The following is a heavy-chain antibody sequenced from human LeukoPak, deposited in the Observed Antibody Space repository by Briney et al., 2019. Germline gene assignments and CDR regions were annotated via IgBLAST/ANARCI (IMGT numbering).Heavy chain of an antibody. Sequence: PGGSLRLSCAASGFTFSNYWMHWVRQAPGKGLVWVSRINSDGINTSYADSVKGRFTISRDNAKNTLYLQMNSLRAENTAVYYCAKDVWTGSNPYYFDYWGQGTLVTVSS. CDR2: INSDGINT. CDR3: AKDVWTGSNPYYFDY. V-gene: IGHV3-74*01. D-gene: IGHD3/OR15-3a*01. J-gene: IGHJ4*02. CDR1: GFTFSNYW.